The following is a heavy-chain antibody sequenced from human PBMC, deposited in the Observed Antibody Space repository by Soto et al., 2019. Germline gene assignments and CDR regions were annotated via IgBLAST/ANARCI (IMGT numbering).Heavy chain of an antibody. CDR3: ANYYGDYAGGEFFQH. CDR2: ITGSGGST. V-gene: IGHV3-23*01. D-gene: IGHD4-17*01. J-gene: IGHJ1*01. CDR1: GFTFSSYA. Sequence: EVQLLESGGGLVQPGGSLRLSCAPSGFTFSSYAMSWVRQAPGKGLEWVSAITGSGGSTYYADSVKGRFTISRDNSKTTLYLQMNSLRAEDTAVYYCANYYGDYAGGEFFQHWGQGTLVTVSS.